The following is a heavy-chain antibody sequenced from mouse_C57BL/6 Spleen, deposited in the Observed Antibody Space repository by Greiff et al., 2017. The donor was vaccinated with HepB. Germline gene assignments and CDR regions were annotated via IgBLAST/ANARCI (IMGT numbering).Heavy chain of an antibody. J-gene: IGHJ3*01. CDR2: IHPNSGST. CDR1: GYTFTSYW. D-gene: IGHD1-1*01. Sequence: VQLQQPGAELVKPGASVKLSCKASGYTFTSYWMHWVKQRPGQGLEWIGMIHPNSGSTNYNEKFKSKATLTVDKSSSTAYMQLSSLTSEDSAVYYCATTVVDPWFAYWGQGTLVTVSA. V-gene: IGHV1-64*01. CDR3: ATTVVDPWFAY.